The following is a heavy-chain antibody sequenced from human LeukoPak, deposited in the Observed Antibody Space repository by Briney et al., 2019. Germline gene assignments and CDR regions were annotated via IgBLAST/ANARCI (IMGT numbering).Heavy chain of an antibody. D-gene: IGHD1-1*01. V-gene: IGHV4-39*07. CDR2: IYYSGST. J-gene: IGHJ4*02. Sequence: PSETLSLTCTVSGGSLSSSSYYWGWLRQPPGRGLEWIGSIYYSGSTYYNPSLKSRATISVDTSKNQFSLKLSSVTAADTAVYYCARAGAGTSFDYWGQGTLVTVSS. CDR3: ARAGAGTSFDY. CDR1: GGSLSSSSYY.